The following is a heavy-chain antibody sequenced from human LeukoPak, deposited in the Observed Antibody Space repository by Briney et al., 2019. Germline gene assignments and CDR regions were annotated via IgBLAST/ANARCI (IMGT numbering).Heavy chain of an antibody. V-gene: IGHV3-30*18. D-gene: IGHD1-1*01. J-gene: IGHJ6*02. CDR2: ISFDGSNE. CDR1: GFTFSSYG. Sequence: PGGSLRLSCAASGFTFSSYGMHWVRRAPGKGLEWVALISFDGSNEYYVDSVKGRFTISRDNSKNTLYLQMNSLRPEDTAVYYCAKGRMETSSYYFYGMEVWGQGTTVTVSS. CDR3: AKGRMETSSYYFYGMEV.